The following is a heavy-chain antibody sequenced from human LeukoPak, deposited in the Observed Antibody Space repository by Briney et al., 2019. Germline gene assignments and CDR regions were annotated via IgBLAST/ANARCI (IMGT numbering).Heavy chain of an antibody. Sequence: GASVKVSCKASGYTFSNYCMHWVRQAPGQGLEWLGIINPSLHIPIYAQTFQGRVTMTTDMSTSTVYMELSSLRSEDAAVYYCARVFSEWLDYWGQGTLVTVSS. V-gene: IGHV1-46*01. CDR3: ARVFSEWLDY. CDR1: GYTFSNYC. D-gene: IGHD3-3*01. CDR2: INPSLHIP. J-gene: IGHJ4*02.